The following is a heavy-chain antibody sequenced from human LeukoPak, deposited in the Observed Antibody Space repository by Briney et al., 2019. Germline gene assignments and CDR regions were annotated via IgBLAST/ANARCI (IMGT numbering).Heavy chain of an antibody. J-gene: IGHJ4*02. V-gene: IGHV3-15*01. CDR2: IKSKTDGGTT. CDR1: GFTFSNAW. CDR3: TTILTVTSDY. Sequence: AGGSLRLSRAASGFTFSNAWMSWVRQAPGKGLEWVARIKSKTDGGTTDYAAPVKGRFTISRDDSKNTLYLQMNSLKTEDTAVYYCTTILTVTSDYWGQGTLVTVSS. D-gene: IGHD4-17*01.